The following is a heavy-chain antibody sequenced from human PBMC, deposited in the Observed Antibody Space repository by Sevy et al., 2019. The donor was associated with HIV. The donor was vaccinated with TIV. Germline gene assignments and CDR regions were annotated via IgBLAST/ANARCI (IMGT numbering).Heavy chain of an antibody. CDR1: GFTFGDYA. D-gene: IGHD3-22*01. J-gene: IGHJ4*02. Sequence: GGSLRLSCTGSGFTFGDYAMSWFRQAPGMGLEWVGFIRRKDYGGATEYATSVKGRLTISRYESKSIADLQKNSLKTEDTAVYYCTRGYYYDSSGYSDYWGQGTLVSVSS. V-gene: IGHV3-49*03. CDR2: IRRKDYGGAT. CDR3: TRGYYYDSSGYSDY.